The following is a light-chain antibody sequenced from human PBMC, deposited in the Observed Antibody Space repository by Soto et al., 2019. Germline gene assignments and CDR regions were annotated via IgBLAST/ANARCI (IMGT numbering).Light chain of an antibody. CDR1: QDIGTNY. CDR2: GAS. V-gene: IGKV3-20*01. CDR3: QQFVNSPYMYT. J-gene: IGKJ2*01. Sequence: EIVLTQSPGTLSLSPGEGATLSCRSSQDIGTNYLAWYQQKPGQAPRLLIFGASSRASGVPGRFSGSVSGTDFTLTISRLEPEDSVVYYCQQFVNSPYMYTFGQGTKLEI.